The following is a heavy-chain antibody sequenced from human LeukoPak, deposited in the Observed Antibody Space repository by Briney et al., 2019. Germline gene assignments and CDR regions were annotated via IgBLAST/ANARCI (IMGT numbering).Heavy chain of an antibody. CDR2: ISSSGSTV. CDR3: ARDIRPENYDTSGHYSA. Sequence: PGGSRRLSCAASGFAFSDYYMSWIRQAPGKGLEWVSYISSSGSTVYYADSVRGRFTISRDNAKNSLYLQMNSLRAEDTAVYYCARDIRPENYDTSGHYSAWGLGTLVIVSS. V-gene: IGHV3-11*01. D-gene: IGHD3-22*01. J-gene: IGHJ5*02. CDR1: GFAFSDYY.